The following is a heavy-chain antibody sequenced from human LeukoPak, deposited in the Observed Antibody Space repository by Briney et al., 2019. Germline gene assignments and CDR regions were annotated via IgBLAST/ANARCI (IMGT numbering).Heavy chain of an antibody. CDR1: GGTFSSYA. D-gene: IGHD3-22*01. Sequence: SVKVSCKASGGTFSSYAISWVRQAPGQGLEWMGRIIPILGIANYAQKFQGRVTITADKSTSTAYMELSSLRSEDTAVYYCARDDFYDSSSSHYWGQGTLVTVSS. CDR2: IIPILGIA. CDR3: ARDDFYDSSSSHY. V-gene: IGHV1-69*04. J-gene: IGHJ4*02.